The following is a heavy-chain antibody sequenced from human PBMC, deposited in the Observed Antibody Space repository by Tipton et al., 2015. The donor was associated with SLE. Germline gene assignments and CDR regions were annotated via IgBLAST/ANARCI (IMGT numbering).Heavy chain of an antibody. V-gene: IGHV4-61*02. CDR3: ACRGGGGSHFDY. Sequence: TLSLTCTVSGGSISSGSYYWSWIRQPAGKGPEWIGRIYTSGSTNYNPSPKSRVTISLGTSKKQLSLKLTSVTAADTAVYFCACRGGGGSHFDYWGQGTLVSVSS. D-gene: IGHD3-16*01. CDR2: IYTSGST. J-gene: IGHJ4*02. CDR1: GGSISSGSYY.